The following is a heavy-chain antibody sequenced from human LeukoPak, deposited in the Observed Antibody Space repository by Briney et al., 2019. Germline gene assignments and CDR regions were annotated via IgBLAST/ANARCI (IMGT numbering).Heavy chain of an antibody. V-gene: IGHV4-59*11. D-gene: IGHD1-1*01. CDR1: GDSISSHY. CDR3: ARQAGTHYAFDI. Sequence: PSETLSLTCTVPGDSISSHYWSSIRQPPGKGLEWIGYIYYSGSTNYNPSLKIRVTISVDTSKNQFSLKLSSVTAADTAVYYCARQAGTHYAFDIWGQGTMVTASS. CDR2: IYYSGST. J-gene: IGHJ3*02.